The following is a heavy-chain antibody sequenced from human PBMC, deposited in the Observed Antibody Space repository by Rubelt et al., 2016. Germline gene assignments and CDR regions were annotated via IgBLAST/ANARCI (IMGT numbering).Heavy chain of an antibody. J-gene: IGHJ3*01. D-gene: IGHD3-22*01. CDR3: ARFSGGYPKHPSDY. CDR2: INPSGGST. CDR1: GYTFTSYY. Sequence: QVQLVQSGAEVKKPGASVKLSCKASGYTFTSYYIHWVRQAPGQGLEWVGVINPSGGSTTYAQEFQGRVTMTTDTSTGTVYMELSSLRSEDTAVYYCARFSGGYPKHPSDYWGQGSMVTVSS. V-gene: IGHV1-46*01.